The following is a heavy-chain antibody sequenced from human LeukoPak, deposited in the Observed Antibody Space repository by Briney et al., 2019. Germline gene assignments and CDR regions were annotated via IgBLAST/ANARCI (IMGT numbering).Heavy chain of an antibody. CDR3: ARGTSEYAPHDS. D-gene: IGHD1-26*01. J-gene: IGHJ4*02. V-gene: IGHV1-46*02. Sequence: GASVKVSCQASRYTFNNYQIHWVRQAPGQGLEWMGVLDPSGGSASSVQKFQGRVTMTWDASTTTVHMELSSLRSEDTAVYYCARGTSEYAPHDSWGQGTLVTVSS. CDR1: RYTFNNYQ. CDR2: LDPSGGSA.